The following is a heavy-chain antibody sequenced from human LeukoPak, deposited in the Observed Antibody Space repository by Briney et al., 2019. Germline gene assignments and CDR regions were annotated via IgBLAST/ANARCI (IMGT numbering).Heavy chain of an antibody. CDR2: IYYSGST. J-gene: IGHJ5*02. V-gene: IGHV4-39*01. Sequence: KPSETLSLTCTVSGGSISSSSYYWGWIRQPPGKGLEWIGSIYYSGSTYYNPSLKSRVTISVDTSKNQFSLKLSSVTAADTAVYYCARHSRGGYSSRIPINNWFDPWGQGTLVTVSS. CDR1: GGSISSSSYY. D-gene: IGHD6-13*01. CDR3: ARHSRGGYSSRIPINNWFDP.